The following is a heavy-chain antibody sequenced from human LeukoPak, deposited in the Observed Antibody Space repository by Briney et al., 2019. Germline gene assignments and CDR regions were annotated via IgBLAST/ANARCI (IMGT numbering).Heavy chain of an antibody. V-gene: IGHV4-34*01. CDR3: ARRACGGDCLKYFEN. Sequence: KASETLSLTCAVYGGSFSGYYWSWIRQPPGKGLEWIGEINHSGSTNYNPSLKSRVTISVDTSKNQFSLKLSSVTAADTAVYYCARRACGGDCLKYFENWGQGTLVTVSS. CDR2: INHSGST. J-gene: IGHJ4*02. D-gene: IGHD2-21*02. CDR1: GGSFSGYY.